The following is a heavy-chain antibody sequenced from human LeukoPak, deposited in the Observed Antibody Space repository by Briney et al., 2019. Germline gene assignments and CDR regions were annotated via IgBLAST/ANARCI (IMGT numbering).Heavy chain of an antibody. D-gene: IGHD3-10*01. CDR3: ANHGGRMVRGGRFDY. CDR1: GFTFSSYA. V-gene: IGHV3-23*01. Sequence: HPGGSLRLSCAASGFTFSSYAMSWVRQAPGKGLEWVSAISGSGGSTYYADSVKGRFTISRDNSKNTLYLQMNSLRAEDTAVYYCANHGGRMVRGGRFDYWGQGTLVTVSS. CDR2: ISGSGGST. J-gene: IGHJ4*02.